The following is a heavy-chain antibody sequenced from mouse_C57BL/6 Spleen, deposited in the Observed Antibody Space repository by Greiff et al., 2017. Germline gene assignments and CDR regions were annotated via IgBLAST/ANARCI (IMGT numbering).Heavy chain of an antibody. CDR1: GYTFTDYY. V-gene: IGHV1-26*01. J-gene: IGHJ4*01. CDR2: INPNNGGT. D-gene: IGHD2-1*01. Sequence: EVQLHQSGPELVKPGASVKISCKASGYTFTDYYMNWVKQSHGKSLEWIGDINPNNGGTSYNQKFKGKATLTVDKSSSTAYMELRSLTSEDSAVYYCARYYYGNPGYAMDYWGQGTSVTVSS. CDR3: ARYYYGNPGYAMDY.